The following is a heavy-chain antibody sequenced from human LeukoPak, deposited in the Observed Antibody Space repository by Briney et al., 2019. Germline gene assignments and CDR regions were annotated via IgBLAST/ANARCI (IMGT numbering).Heavy chain of an antibody. Sequence: PGGSLGLSCAASGFTFSSYAMSWVRQAPGKGLEWVSYISSSSSTIYYADSVKGRFTISRDNAKNSLYLQMNSLRAEDTAVYYCAELGITMIGGVWGKGTTVTISS. CDR2: ISSSSSTI. CDR1: GFTFSSYA. J-gene: IGHJ6*04. V-gene: IGHV3-48*01. D-gene: IGHD3-10*02. CDR3: AELGITMIGGV.